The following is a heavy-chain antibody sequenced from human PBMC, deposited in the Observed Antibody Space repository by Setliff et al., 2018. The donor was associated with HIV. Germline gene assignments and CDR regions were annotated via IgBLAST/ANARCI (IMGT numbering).Heavy chain of an antibody. Sequence: PSETLSLTCSVSGGSISTYHWSWIRQPPGKGLEWIGYIYKSGSTNYSPSLKSRVTISPGTSKNQFSLKLTSVTAADTAVYYCGRLSETAMASFDSWGQGILVTVSS. J-gene: IGHJ4*02. CDR1: GGSISTYH. V-gene: IGHV4-59*08. D-gene: IGHD2-21*02. CDR2: IYKSGST. CDR3: GRLSETAMASFDS.